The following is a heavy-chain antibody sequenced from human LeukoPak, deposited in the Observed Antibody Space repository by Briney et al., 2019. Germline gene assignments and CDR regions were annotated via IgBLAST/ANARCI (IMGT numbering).Heavy chain of an antibody. CDR3: TRVQVFWSGYYYYGMDV. CDR2: ISAYSGNT. V-gene: IGHV1-18*01. D-gene: IGHD3-3*01. CDR1: GYTFTSYG. Sequence: GASVKVSCKACGYTFTSYGISWVRQAAGQGLEWMGWISAYSGNTNYAQKLQGGLTMTTDTSTSTAYMELRSLRSDDTAVYYCTRVQVFWSGYYYYGMDVCGQGTTVTVSS. J-gene: IGHJ6*02.